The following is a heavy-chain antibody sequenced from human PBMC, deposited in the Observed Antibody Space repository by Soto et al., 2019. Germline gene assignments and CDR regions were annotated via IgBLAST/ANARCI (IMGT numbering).Heavy chain of an antibody. CDR3: ARERPDGARLDP. V-gene: IGHV4-30-4*08. J-gene: IGHJ5*02. CDR1: GGSISSSSYY. CDR2: IYHSGST. D-gene: IGHD6-6*01. Sequence: SETLSLTCTVSGGSISSSSYYWGWIRQPPGKGLEWIGYIYHSGSTYYNPSLKSRVTISVDTSKNQFSLKLSSVTAADTAVYYCARERPDGARLDPWGQGTLVTVSS.